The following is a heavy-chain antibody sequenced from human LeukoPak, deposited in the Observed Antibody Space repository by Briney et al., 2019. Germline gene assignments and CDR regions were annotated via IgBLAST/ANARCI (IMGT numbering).Heavy chain of an antibody. J-gene: IGHJ4*02. D-gene: IGHD3-9*01. CDR1: GFTFSSYA. CDR3: AKFGYSDWLSHFDY. V-gene: IGHV3-23*01. CDR2: FSGSGGST. Sequence: GGSLRLSCAASGFTFSSYAMSWVRQAPGKGLEWVSGFSGSGGSTNYADSVKGRFTISRDNSKNTLYLQMNSLRAEDTAVYYCAKFGYSDWLSHFDYWGQGTLVTVSS.